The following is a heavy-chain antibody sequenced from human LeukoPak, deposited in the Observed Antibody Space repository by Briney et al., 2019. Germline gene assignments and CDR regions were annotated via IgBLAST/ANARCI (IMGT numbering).Heavy chain of an antibody. CDR1: GYTFTGYY. J-gene: IGHJ4*02. Sequence: GASVKVSCKASGYTFTGYYIHWVRQAPGQGLEWMGWITSNSGGTNYAQKFQGRVTMTRDTSITTAYMELTSLRSDDTAVYYCALYDFWSGYPDYWGQGTLVTVSS. D-gene: IGHD3-3*01. CDR2: ITSNSGGT. V-gene: IGHV1-2*02. CDR3: ALYDFWSGYPDY.